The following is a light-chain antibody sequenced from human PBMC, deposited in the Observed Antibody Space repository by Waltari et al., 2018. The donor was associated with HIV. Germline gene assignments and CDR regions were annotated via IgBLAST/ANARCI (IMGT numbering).Light chain of an antibody. Sequence: EIVMTQSPATLSVSPGKTATLSCRASQSVSSNLAWYQQKAGQTPRLLIYAASTRATGIPPRFRGSGSGTRFVLTITSLQPEDVAVYYCQQYNDWPWFTFGQGTKLEIK. CDR2: AAS. J-gene: IGKJ2*01. V-gene: IGKV3-15*01. CDR1: QSVSSN. CDR3: QQYNDWPWFT.